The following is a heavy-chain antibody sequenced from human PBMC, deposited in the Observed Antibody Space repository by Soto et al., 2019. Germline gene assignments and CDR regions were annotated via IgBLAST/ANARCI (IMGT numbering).Heavy chain of an antibody. V-gene: IGHV4-59*01. CDR1: GCSISRYY. J-gene: IGHJ5*02. CDR3: ARDGTDSGSYFSWFDP. D-gene: IGHD3-10*01. Sequence: SETLSLTCTVSGCSISRYYWSWIRQPPGKGLEWIGYIYYSGSTNYNPSLKSRVIISVDTSKNQFSLRLSSVTAADTAVYYCARDGTDSGSYFSWFDPWGQGTRVTVSS. CDR2: IYYSGST.